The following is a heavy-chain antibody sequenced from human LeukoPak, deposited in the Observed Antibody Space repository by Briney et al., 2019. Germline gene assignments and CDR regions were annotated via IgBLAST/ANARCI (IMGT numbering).Heavy chain of an antibody. Sequence: GGSLRLSCAASGFTVSSNYMSWVRQAPGKGLEWVSVIYSGGSTYYADSVKGRFTISRDNSKNTLYLQMNSLRGEDTAVYYCAREITMVRGSYYYYYGMDVWGKGTTVTVSS. V-gene: IGHV3-53*01. J-gene: IGHJ6*04. D-gene: IGHD3-10*01. CDR3: AREITMVRGSYYYYYGMDV. CDR2: IYSGGST. CDR1: GFTVSSNY.